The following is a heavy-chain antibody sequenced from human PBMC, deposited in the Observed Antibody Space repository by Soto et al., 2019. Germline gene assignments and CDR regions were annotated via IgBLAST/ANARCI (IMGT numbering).Heavy chain of an antibody. D-gene: IGHD6-19*01. Sequence: EASVKVSCKASGYAFASYGISWVRQAPGQGLEWMAWISAYNANTNYAQKLQGRVTVTTDTSTSTAYMELRSLRSDDTAVYYCARVLDSSSGWYTWVLDNWGQGTLVTVSS. J-gene: IGHJ4*02. CDR1: GYAFASYG. CDR3: ARVLDSSSGWYTWVLDN. CDR2: ISAYNANT. V-gene: IGHV1-18*01.